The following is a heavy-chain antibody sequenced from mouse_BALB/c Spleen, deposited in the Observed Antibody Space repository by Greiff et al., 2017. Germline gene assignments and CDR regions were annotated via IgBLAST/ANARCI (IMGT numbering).Heavy chain of an antibody. J-gene: IGHJ3*01. CDR2: ISTYYGDA. Sequence: VQLQQSGAELVRPGVSVKISCKGSGYTFTDYAMHWVKQSHAKSLEWIGVISTYYGDASYNQKFKGKATMTVDKSSSTAYMELARLTSEDSAIYYCARISETGAFAYWGQGTLVTVSA. D-gene: IGHD4-1*01. V-gene: IGHV1S137*01. CDR3: ARISETGAFAY. CDR1: GYTFTDYA.